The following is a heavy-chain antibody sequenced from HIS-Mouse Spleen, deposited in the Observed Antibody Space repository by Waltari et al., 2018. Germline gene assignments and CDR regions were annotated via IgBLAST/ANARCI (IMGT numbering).Heavy chain of an antibody. D-gene: IGHD5-12*01. J-gene: IGHJ3*02. Sequence: QVQLVQSGAEVKKPGASVKVSCKASGSPFTSYDIKWVRQATGQGLEWMGWMKPNSGNTGYAQKFQGRVTMTRNTSISTAYMELSSLRSEDTAVYYCASSSYSGYDRDAFDIWGQGTMVTVSS. V-gene: IGHV1-8*01. CDR1: GSPFTSYD. CDR3: ASSSYSGYDRDAFDI. CDR2: MKPNSGNT.